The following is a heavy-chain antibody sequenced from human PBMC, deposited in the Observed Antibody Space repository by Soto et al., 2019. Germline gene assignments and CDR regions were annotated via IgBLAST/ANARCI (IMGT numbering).Heavy chain of an antibody. J-gene: IGHJ5*02. CDR2: IYHSRST. Sequence: PSETLSLTCAVYGGSFSGYYWTWIRQPPGKGLEWIGYIYHSRSTYYNPSLKSRVTISVDRSKNQFSLKLSSVTAADTAVYYCARVPGPWGQGTLVTVSS. V-gene: IGHV4-34*01. CDR3: ARVPGP. CDR1: GGSFSGYY.